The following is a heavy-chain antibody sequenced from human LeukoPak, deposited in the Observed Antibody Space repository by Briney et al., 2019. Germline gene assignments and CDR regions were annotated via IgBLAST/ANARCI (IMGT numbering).Heavy chain of an antibody. CDR1: GGSISSYY. CDR3: ARGTMVRGVIIRD. Sequence: PSETLSLTCTVSGGSISSYYWSWIRQPPGKGLEWIGYIYYSGSTNYNPSLKSRVTMSVDTSKNQFSLKLSSVTAADTAVYYCARGTMVRGVIIRDWGQGTLVTVSS. D-gene: IGHD3-10*01. J-gene: IGHJ4*02. CDR2: IYYSGST. V-gene: IGHV4-59*12.